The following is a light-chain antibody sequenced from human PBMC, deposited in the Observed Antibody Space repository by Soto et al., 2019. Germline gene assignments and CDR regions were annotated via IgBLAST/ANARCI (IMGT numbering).Light chain of an antibody. V-gene: IGKV3-20*01. CDR1: QSVSSSY. CDR3: QQYGSSRT. CDR2: GAS. Sequence: EIVLTQSPCTLSLSPGERATLSCRASQSVSSSYLAWYQQKPGQAPRLLIYGASSRATGIPDRFSGSGSGTDFTLTISGLEPEDFAVYYCQQYGSSRTFGQGTKVDIK. J-gene: IGKJ1*01.